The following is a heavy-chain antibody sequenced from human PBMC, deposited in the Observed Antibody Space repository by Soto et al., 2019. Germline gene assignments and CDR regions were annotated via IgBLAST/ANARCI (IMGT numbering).Heavy chain of an antibody. CDR3: ARDPRQYSSGPFDF. Sequence: ASVKVSCKASGYTFISCAMHWVRQAPGQSLEWMGCINAGNGITRYSQKFQGRVTITRDTSASTAYMELSSLRSDDTAVYYCARDPRQYSSGPFDFWGQGTLVTVSS. J-gene: IGHJ4*02. CDR2: INAGNGIT. D-gene: IGHD3-22*01. CDR1: GYTFISCA. V-gene: IGHV1-3*01.